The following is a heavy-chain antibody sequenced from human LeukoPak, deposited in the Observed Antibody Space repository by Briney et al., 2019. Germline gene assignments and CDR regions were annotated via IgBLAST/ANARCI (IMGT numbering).Heavy chain of an antibody. CDR2: IYRSRDT. Sequence: SETLSLTRTVSGGSATSTTYYWGWIRQPPGKGLEWIGSIYRSRDTYYNPSLNTRVTISIATSKNQFSLRLSSVTTPDTPGYYCAGPSRGVRFDSWGQGTLVTVSP. J-gene: IGHJ5*01. CDR1: GGSATSTTYY. CDR3: AGPSRGVRFDS. D-gene: IGHD3-10*01. V-gene: IGHV4-39*01.